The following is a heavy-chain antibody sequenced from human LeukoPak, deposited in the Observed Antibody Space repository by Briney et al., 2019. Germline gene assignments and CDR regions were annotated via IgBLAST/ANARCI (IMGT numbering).Heavy chain of an antibody. Sequence: GGSLRLSCAASGFTFSSYAIHWVRQAPGKGLEWVALISYDGTKKYYADSVKGRFTISRDNSKNTLYLQMNSLRAEDTAVYYCAKYSLIAAVPRGFDYWGQGTLVTASS. CDR2: ISYDGTKK. D-gene: IGHD2-15*01. CDR3: AKYSLIAAVPRGFDY. CDR1: GFTFSSYA. J-gene: IGHJ4*02. V-gene: IGHV3-30*04.